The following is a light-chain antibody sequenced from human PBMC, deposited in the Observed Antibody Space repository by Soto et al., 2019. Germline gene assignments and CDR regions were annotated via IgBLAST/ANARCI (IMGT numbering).Light chain of an antibody. Sequence: DIQMTQSPSTLSASVGDRVTITCRASQSISSWVAWYQQKPGKAPKLLIYKASSLESGVPSRFSGSGSGTEFTLTISSLQPDDFATYYCQQYNSYSPWTFGQGTKVAIK. CDR3: QQYNSYSPWT. J-gene: IGKJ1*01. CDR2: KAS. V-gene: IGKV1-5*03. CDR1: QSISSW.